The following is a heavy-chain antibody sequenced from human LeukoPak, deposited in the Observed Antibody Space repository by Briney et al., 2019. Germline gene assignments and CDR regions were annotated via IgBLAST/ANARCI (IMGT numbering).Heavy chain of an antibody. CDR2: IKQDGSEK. CDR3: ARVHSSSLYYFDY. V-gene: IGHV3-7*01. D-gene: IGHD6-13*01. CDR1: GFTFSSYW. J-gene: IGHJ4*02. Sequence: GGSLRLSCAASGFTFSSYWMSWVRQAPGKGLEWVANIKQDGSEKYYVDSVKGRFTISRDNAKNSLYLQMNSLRAEDTAVYYCARVHSSSLYYFDYWGQGTLVTVSS.